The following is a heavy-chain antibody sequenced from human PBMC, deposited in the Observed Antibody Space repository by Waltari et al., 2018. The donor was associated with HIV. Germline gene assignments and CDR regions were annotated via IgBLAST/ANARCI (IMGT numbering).Heavy chain of an antibody. V-gene: IGHV4-61*01. D-gene: IGHD2-21*02. CDR1: GGSVSSGSYY. Sequence: QVQLQESGPGLVKPSETLSLTCTVSGGSVSSGSYYWSWIGQPPGKGLEWIGYIYYSGSTNYNPSLKSRVTISVDTSKNQFSLKLSSVTAADTAVYYCARVPIVVVTAIPTGNGMDVWGQGTTVTVSS. CDR3: ARVPIVVVTAIPTGNGMDV. CDR2: IYYSGST. J-gene: IGHJ6*02.